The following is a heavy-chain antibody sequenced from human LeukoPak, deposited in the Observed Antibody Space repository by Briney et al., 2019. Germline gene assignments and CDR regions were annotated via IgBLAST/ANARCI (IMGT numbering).Heavy chain of an antibody. J-gene: IGHJ5*02. CDR3: ASRATVTTDRFWFDP. V-gene: IGHV3-53*01. CDR1: GFTVSSNY. CDR2: IYSGGST. Sequence: GGSLRLSCAASGFTVSSNYMSWVRQAPGKGLEWVPVIYSGGSTSYADSVKGRFTISRDNSKNTLYLQMNSLRAGDTAVYYCASRATVTTDRFWFDPWGQGTLVTVSS. D-gene: IGHD4-11*01.